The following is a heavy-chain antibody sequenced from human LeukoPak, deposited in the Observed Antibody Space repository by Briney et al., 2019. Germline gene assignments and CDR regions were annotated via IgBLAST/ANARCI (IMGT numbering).Heavy chain of an antibody. Sequence: GRSLRLSCAASGFTFTSYAMHWVRQAPGKGLEWVAVISYDGSNKYYADSVKGQFTISRDNSKNTLYLQMNRLRPEDTAVYYRARGRYCSGGTCYSYFHYYGMDVWGKGTTVAVSS. V-gene: IGHV3-30*04. D-gene: IGHD2-15*01. CDR3: ARGRYCSGGTCYSYFHYYGMDV. CDR2: ISYDGSNK. CDR1: GFTFTSYA. J-gene: IGHJ6*04.